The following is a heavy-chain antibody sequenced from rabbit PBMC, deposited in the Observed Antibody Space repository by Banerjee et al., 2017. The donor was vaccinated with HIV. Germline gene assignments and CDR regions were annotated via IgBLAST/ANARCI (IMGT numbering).Heavy chain of an antibody. D-gene: IGHD4-1*01. Sequence: QSLEESGGDLVKPGASLTLTCTASGFSFSSSYYMCWVRQAPGKGLERIACIYTGSSGSTWYASWAKGRFTSTKTSSTTVTLQMTSLTAADTATYFCARDSSGWPAYDMALRGQGTLVTVS. CDR2: IYTGSSGST. V-gene: IGHV1S40*01. J-gene: IGHJ6*01. CDR3: ARDSSGWPAYDMAL. CDR1: GFSFSSSYY.